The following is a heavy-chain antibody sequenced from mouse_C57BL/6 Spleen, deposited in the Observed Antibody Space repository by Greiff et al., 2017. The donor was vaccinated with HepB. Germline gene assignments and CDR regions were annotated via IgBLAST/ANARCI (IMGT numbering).Heavy chain of an antibody. J-gene: IGHJ1*03. D-gene: IGHD1-1*01. Sequence: VQLQQSGAELVKPGASVKISCKASGYAFSSYWMNWVKQRPGKGLEWIGQIYPGDGDTNYNGKFKGKATLTADNSSSTAYMQLSSLTSEDSAVYFCARKAYYGSSYGYFDVWGTGTTVTVSS. CDR1: GYAFSSYW. CDR2: IYPGDGDT. CDR3: ARKAYYGSSYGYFDV. V-gene: IGHV1-80*01.